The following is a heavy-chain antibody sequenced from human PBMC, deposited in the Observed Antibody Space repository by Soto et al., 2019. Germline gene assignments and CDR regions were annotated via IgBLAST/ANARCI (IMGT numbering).Heavy chain of an antibody. Sequence: GGSLRLSCEASGFTFSSYAMSWVRQTPKNGLEWVATISGSGGSTRYADSVKGRFTISRDNSKNTVNLEMNSLRAEDTAVYFCAKMSFDWNFVRGHYVDHWGQGTLVTVSS. CDR3: AKMSFDWNFVRGHYVDH. CDR1: GFTFSSYA. V-gene: IGHV3-23*01. D-gene: IGHD1-7*01. CDR2: ISGSGGST. J-gene: IGHJ4*02.